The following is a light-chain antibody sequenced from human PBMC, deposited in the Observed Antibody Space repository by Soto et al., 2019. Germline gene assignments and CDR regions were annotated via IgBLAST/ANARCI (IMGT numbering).Light chain of an antibody. CDR1: MSNIGGYNY. Sequence: QGMGTQPPCASGTPGQRYTIACSGGMSNIGGYNYVYWFQQYPGAAPKVLVFGTNLRPSGVPDRFSASKSGTSGSLTISGLRFEDEADYYCAAWDDSLRVVLFGGGTQLTVL. CDR2: GTN. CDR3: AAWDDSLRVVL. V-gene: IGLV1-47*02. J-gene: IGLJ2*01.